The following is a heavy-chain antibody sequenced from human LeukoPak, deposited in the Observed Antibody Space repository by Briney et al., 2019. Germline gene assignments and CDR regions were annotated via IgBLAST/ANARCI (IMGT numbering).Heavy chain of an antibody. J-gene: IGHJ4*02. D-gene: IGHD2-15*01. CDR2: IIPIFGTA. CDR1: GGTFSSYA. CDR3: ARGYCSGGSCYFDY. Sequence: SVKVSCKASGGTFSSYAISWVRQAPGQALEWMGRIIPIFGTANYAQKFQGRVTITTDESTSTAYMELSSLRCEDTAVYYCARGYCSGGSCYFDYWGQGTLVTVSS. V-gene: IGHV1-69*05.